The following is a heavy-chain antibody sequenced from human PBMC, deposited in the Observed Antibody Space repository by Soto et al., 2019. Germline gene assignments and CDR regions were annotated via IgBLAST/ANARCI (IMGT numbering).Heavy chain of an antibody. Sequence: SETLSLTCTVSGGSISSYYWSWIRQPPGKGLEWIGYIYYSGSTNYNPSLKSRVTISVDTSKNQFSLKLGSVTAADTAVYYCARVAGAAFYDAFDIWGQGTMVTVSS. CDR1: GGSISSYY. J-gene: IGHJ3*02. D-gene: IGHD6-13*01. CDR2: IYYSGST. V-gene: IGHV4-59*01. CDR3: ARVAGAAFYDAFDI.